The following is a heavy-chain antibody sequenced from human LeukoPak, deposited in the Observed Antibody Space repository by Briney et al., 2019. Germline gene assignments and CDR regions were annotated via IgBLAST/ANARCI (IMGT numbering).Heavy chain of an antibody. V-gene: IGHV4-34*01. CDR2: INHSANT. CDR1: GGSLSGYY. Sequence: SETLSLTCAVYGGSLSGYYWSWIRQPPGKGLEWIGEINHSANTNYNPSLKSRVTMSVDTSKNHFYLKLSSVTAADTAVYYCARQGSGTSYYYYTFPYWGQGTLVTVSS. D-gene: IGHD1-26*01. J-gene: IGHJ4*02. CDR3: ARQGSGTSYYYYTFPY.